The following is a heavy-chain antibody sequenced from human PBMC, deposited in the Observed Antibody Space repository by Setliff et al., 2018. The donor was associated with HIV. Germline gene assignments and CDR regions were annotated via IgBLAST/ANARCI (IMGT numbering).Heavy chain of an antibody. Sequence: SSETLSLTCTVSSGSISSSNPYWGWIRQPPGKGLEWIGSIFYSGSTDYNPSLKSRVTMSVDTSTNQFSLKLNSVTAADTAVYYCARHSSYYQYFDYWGQGSLVTVSS. J-gene: IGHJ4*02. CDR1: SGSISSSNPY. CDR3: ARHSSYYQYFDY. D-gene: IGHD3-10*01. V-gene: IGHV4-39*01. CDR2: IFYSGST.